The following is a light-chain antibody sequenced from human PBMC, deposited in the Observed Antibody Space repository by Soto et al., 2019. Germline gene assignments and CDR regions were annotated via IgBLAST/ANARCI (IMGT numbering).Light chain of an antibody. CDR2: DAS. Sequence: ETVRTNSPATLSVSPGERATLSSRASQSVSSNLAWYQQKPGRAPRLLIYDASTRATGIPARFSGSGSGTEFTLTINSLQSEDFAVYYCQQYNYWPPLTFGGGTKVDI. J-gene: IGKJ4*01. CDR3: QQYNYWPPLT. CDR1: QSVSSN. V-gene: IGKV3-15*01.